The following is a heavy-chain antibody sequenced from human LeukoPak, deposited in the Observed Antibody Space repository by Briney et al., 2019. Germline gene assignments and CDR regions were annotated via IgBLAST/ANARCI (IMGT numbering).Heavy chain of an antibody. CDR1: GFTFATYA. V-gene: IGHV3-30-3*01. J-gene: IGHJ4*01. CDR2: ISYDASTK. CDR3: ARDPSPDDY. Sequence: GGSLRLSCAASGFTFATYAMHWGRQAPGKGLEWVAVISYDASTKYYADSVKGRFTISRDNSKNTLYLQMNSLRAEDTAVYYCARDPSPDDYYGEGTLVTVSS.